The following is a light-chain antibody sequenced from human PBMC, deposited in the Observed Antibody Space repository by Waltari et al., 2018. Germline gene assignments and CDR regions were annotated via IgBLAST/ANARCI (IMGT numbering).Light chain of an antibody. CDR2: DSS. CDR1: QRVTSY. J-gene: IGKJ4*01. CDR3: QQRSNWFT. V-gene: IGKV3-11*01. Sequence: IVLTQSPATLSLSPGERATLSCRASQRVTSYLAWYQQKPGQAPRLLIYDSSNRATGIPARFSGSGSGTDFTLTISSLEPEDFAVYYCQQRSNWFTFGGGTKV.